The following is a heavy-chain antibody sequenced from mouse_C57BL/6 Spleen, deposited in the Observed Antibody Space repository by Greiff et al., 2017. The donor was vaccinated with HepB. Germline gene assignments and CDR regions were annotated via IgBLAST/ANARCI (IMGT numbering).Heavy chain of an antibody. CDR1: GYTFTEYT. V-gene: IGHV1-62-2*01. CDR2: FYPGSGSI. D-gene: IGHD1-1*01. Sequence: QVHVKQSGAELVKPGASVKLSCKASGYTFTEYTIHWVKQRSGQGLEWIGWFYPGSGSIKYNEKFKDKATLTADKSSSTVYMELSRLTSEDSAVYFCARHDYYYGSSEYYFDYWGQGTTLTVSS. J-gene: IGHJ2*01. CDR3: ARHDYYYGSSEYYFDY.